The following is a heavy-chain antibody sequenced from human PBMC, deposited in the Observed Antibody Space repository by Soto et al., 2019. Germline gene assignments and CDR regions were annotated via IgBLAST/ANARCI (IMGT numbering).Heavy chain of an antibody. V-gene: IGHV4-31*03. CDR2: IYYSGST. CDR3: AISIAVADPPYYFDY. CDR1: GGSISSGGYY. Sequence: QVQLQESGPGLVKPSQTLSLTCTVSGGSISSGGYYWSWIRQHPGTALELIRYIYYSGSTSYNPSLKSRVTISVDTSKNQFSLKLSSVTAADTAVYYCAISIAVADPPYYFDYWGQGTMVTVSS. J-gene: IGHJ4*02. D-gene: IGHD6-19*01.